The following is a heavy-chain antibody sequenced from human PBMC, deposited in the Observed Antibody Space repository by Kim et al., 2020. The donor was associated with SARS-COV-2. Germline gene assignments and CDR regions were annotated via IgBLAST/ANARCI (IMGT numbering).Heavy chain of an antibody. J-gene: IGHJ3*01. D-gene: IGHD1-1*01. CDR1: GFTFSSYG. Sequence: GGSLRLSCAASGFTFSSYGMHWVRQAPGKGLEWVAVIWYDGSNKYSADSVKGPFTISRDNSKNTLDLQMNSLRAEDTAVYYCAREGTVDGTGNAFDLWCQGTMVTVSS. V-gene: IGHV3-33*01. CDR2: IWYDGSNK. CDR3: AREGTVDGTGNAFDL.